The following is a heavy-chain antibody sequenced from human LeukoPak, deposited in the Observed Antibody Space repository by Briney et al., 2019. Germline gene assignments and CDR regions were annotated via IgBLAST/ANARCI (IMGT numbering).Heavy chain of an antibody. CDR3: ARSGYSYGHLGLYYYMDV. Sequence: SETLSLTCTVSGGSISSYYWSWIRQPPGKGLEWIGYIYYSGSTNYNPSLKSRVTISVDTSKNQFSLKLSSVTAADTAVYYCARSGYSYGHLGLYYYMDVWGKGTTVTVSS. J-gene: IGHJ6*03. D-gene: IGHD5-18*01. CDR1: GGSISSYY. V-gene: IGHV4-59*01. CDR2: IYYSGST.